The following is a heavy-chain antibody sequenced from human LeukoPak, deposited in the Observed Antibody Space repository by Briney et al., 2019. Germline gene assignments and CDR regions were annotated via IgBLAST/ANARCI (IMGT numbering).Heavy chain of an antibody. CDR3: ARHENIIIVPTAHAFDC. CDR2: IYYSGNT. J-gene: IGHJ4*02. Sequence: SETLSLTCTVSGGSISSSNYDWGWIRQPPGKGLEWIGSIYYSGNTYYNPSLRSRATISVDTSKNRFSLKLSSVTAADTAVYFCARHENIIIVPTAHAFDCWGQGTLVTVSS. D-gene: IGHD2/OR15-2a*01. V-gene: IGHV4-39*01. CDR1: GGSISSSNYD.